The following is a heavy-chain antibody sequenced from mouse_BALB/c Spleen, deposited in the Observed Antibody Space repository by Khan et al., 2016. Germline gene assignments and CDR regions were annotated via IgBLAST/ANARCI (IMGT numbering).Heavy chain of an antibody. D-gene: IGHD1-2*01. J-gene: IGHJ3*01. CDR1: GYSITSDYA. Sequence: EVQLQESGPGLVKPSQSLSLTCTVTGYSITSDYAWNWIRQFPGNKLEWMGYIGYSGSTSYNPSLKSRISITRDSSKNQFFLQLNSVTTADTATYYCALPRLAYWGQGTLVTVSA. CDR2: IGYSGST. CDR3: ALPRLAY. V-gene: IGHV3-2*02.